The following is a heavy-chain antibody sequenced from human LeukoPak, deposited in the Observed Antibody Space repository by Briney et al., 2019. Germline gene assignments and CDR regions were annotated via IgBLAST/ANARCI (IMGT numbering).Heavy chain of an antibody. Sequence: ASVKVSCKASGYTFTSYYMHWVRQAPGQGLEWMGIINPSGGSTSYAQKLQGRVTMTTDTSTSTAYMELRSLRSDDTAVYYCARPQGYSSGWYDYWGQGTLVTVSS. CDR1: GYTFTSYY. V-gene: IGHV1-46*01. J-gene: IGHJ4*02. D-gene: IGHD6-19*01. CDR2: INPSGGST. CDR3: ARPQGYSSGWYDY.